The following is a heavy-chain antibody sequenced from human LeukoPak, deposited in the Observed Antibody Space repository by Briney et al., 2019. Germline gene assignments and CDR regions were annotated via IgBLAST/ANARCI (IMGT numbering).Heavy chain of an antibody. Sequence: GASVKVSCKASGYTFTGYYMHWVRQAPGQGLEWMGWINPNSGGTNYAQKFQGRVTMTRDTSISTAYMELSRLRSDDTAVYYCASVKGYYYDSSGLDYWGQGTLVTVSS. CDR2: INPNSGGT. J-gene: IGHJ4*02. CDR1: GYTFTGYY. V-gene: IGHV1-2*02. CDR3: ASVKGYYYDSSGLDY. D-gene: IGHD3-22*01.